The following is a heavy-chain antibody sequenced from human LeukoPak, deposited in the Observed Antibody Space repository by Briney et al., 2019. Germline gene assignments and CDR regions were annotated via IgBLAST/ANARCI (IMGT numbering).Heavy chain of an antibody. V-gene: IGHV4-59*01. J-gene: IGHJ4*02. CDR1: GGSISSYY. CDR2: IYYSGST. D-gene: IGHD3-9*01. Sequence: SETLPLTCTVSGGSISSYYWSWIRQPPGKGLEWIGYIYYSGSTNYNPSLKSRVTISVDTSKNRFSLKLSSVTAADTAVYYCASGILTGYYKGGFDYWGQGTLVTVSS. CDR3: ASGILTGYYKGGFDY.